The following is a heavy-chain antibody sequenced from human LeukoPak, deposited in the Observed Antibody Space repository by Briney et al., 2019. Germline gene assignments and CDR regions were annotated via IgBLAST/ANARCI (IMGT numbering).Heavy chain of an antibody. CDR2: ISSSSSYI. J-gene: IGHJ4*02. V-gene: IGHV3-21*01. CDR1: GFTFSSYS. D-gene: IGHD3-22*01. CDR3: ARDRAYYYDSSGYYYPYYFDH. Sequence: GGSLRLSCAASGFTFSSYSMNWVRQAPGKGLEWVSSISSSSSYIYYADSVKGRFTISRDNAKNSLYLQMNSLRAEDTAVYYCARDRAYYYDSSGYYYPYYFDHWGQGTLVTVSS.